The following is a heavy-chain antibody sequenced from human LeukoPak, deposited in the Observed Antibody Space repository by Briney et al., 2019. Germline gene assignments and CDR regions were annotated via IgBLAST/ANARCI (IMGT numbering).Heavy chain of an antibody. CDR3: ARHRPYSSGWRHFDY. CDR2: IYPGDSDT. J-gene: IGHJ4*02. V-gene: IGHV5-51*01. CDR1: GYSFSSYW. D-gene: IGHD6-19*01. Sequence: GESLKISCKGSGYSFSSYWIGWVRQMPGKGLEWMGTIYPGDSDTRYSPSFQGQVTISADKSFSTAYLQWSSLTASDTAMYYCARHRPYSSGWRHFDYWGQGTLVTVSS.